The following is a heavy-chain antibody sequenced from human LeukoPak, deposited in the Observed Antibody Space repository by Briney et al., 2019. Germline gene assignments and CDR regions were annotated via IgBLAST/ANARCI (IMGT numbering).Heavy chain of an antibody. CDR1: GFTVSSNY. J-gene: IGHJ4*02. Sequence: PGGSLRLSCAASGFTVSSNYMSWVRQAPGKGLEWVSVIYSGGSTYYADSVKGRFTISRDNSKNTLYLQMNSLRAEDTAVYYCASPYSSGWTDYWGQGTLVTVSS. D-gene: IGHD6-19*01. CDR2: IYSGGST. CDR3: ASPYSSGWTDY. V-gene: IGHV3-66*01.